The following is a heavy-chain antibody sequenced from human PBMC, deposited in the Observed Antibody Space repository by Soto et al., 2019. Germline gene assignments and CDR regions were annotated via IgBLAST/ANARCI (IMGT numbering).Heavy chain of an antibody. V-gene: IGHV4-59*01. J-gene: IGHJ3*02. CDR1: GGSISSYY. D-gene: IGHD3-10*01. CDR3: ARRYGSAFDI. CDR2: IYYSGST. Sequence: QVQLQESGPGLVKPSETLSLTCTVSGGSISSYYWSWIRQPPGKGLEWIGYIYYSGSTNYNPSLKSRVTISVDTAKNHFSLKLSSVTDADTAVYYCARRYGSAFDIWGQGTMVTVSS.